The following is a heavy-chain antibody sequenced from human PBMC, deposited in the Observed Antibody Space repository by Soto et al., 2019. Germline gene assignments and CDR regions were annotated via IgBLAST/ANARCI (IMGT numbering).Heavy chain of an antibody. Sequence: PSETLSLTCSVSGASISSYYWSWIRQPPGKGLQWIGYIYYSGSTNYNPSLKSRVTISVDTSKNQFSLKLSSVTAADTAVYYCARDRYGGYVFDYWGQGPWSPLL. CDR1: GASISSYY. CDR3: ARDRYGGYVFDY. D-gene: IGHD4-17*01. V-gene: IGHV4-59*01. CDR2: IYYSGST. J-gene: IGHJ4*02.